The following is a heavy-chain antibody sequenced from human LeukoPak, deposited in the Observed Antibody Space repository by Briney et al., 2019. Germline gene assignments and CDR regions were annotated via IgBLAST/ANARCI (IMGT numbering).Heavy chain of an antibody. D-gene: IGHD6-19*01. V-gene: IGHV4-59*08. CDR1: GGSISSYY. Sequence: SQTLSLTCTVSGGSISSYYWSWIRQPPGKGLEGIGYIYYSGSTNYNPSLKSRVTISVDTSKNQFSLKLSSVTAADTAVYYCARHGRSGWSGNILNWYFDLWGRGTLATVSS. J-gene: IGHJ2*01. CDR3: ARHGRSGWSGNILNWYFDL. CDR2: IYYSGST.